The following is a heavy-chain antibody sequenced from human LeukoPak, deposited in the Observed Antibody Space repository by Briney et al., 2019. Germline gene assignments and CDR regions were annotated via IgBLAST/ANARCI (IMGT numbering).Heavy chain of an antibody. CDR3: AKDHYYYDSSGRGMDV. Sequence: GGSLRLSCAASGFTFSSYAMSWVRQAPGKGLEWVAVISYDGSNKHYADSVKGRFTISRDNSKNTLYLQMNSLRAEDTAVYYCAKDHYYYDSSGRGMDVWGQGTTVTVSS. CDR2: ISYDGSNK. J-gene: IGHJ6*02. D-gene: IGHD3-22*01. CDR1: GFTFSSYA. V-gene: IGHV3-30*18.